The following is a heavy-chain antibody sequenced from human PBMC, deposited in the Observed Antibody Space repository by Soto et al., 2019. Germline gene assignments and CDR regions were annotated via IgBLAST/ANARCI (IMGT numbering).Heavy chain of an antibody. CDR1: GFTFSSYA. CDR2: ISGSGGST. D-gene: IGHD5-12*01. Sequence: GGSLRLSCAASGFTFSSYAMSWVRQAPGKGLEWVSAISGSGGSTYYADSVKGRFTISRDNFKNTLYLQMNSLRAEDTAVYYCAKTLAPIRYSGYDSSFDYWGQGTLVTVSS. CDR3: AKTLAPIRYSGYDSSFDY. J-gene: IGHJ4*02. V-gene: IGHV3-23*01.